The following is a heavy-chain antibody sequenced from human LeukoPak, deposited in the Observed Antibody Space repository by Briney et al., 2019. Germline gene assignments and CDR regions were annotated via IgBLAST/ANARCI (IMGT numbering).Heavy chain of an antibody. CDR2: IYYSGST. CDR3: ASLSDYGGNPWDY. D-gene: IGHD4-23*01. V-gene: IGHV4-30-4*07. CDR1: GGSISSGGYS. J-gene: IGHJ4*02. Sequence: SETLSLTCAVSGGSISSGGYSWSWIRQPPGKGLEWIGYIYYSGSTYYNPSLKSRVTISVDTSKNQFSLKLSSVTAADTAVYYCASLSDYGGNPWDYWGQGTLVTVSS.